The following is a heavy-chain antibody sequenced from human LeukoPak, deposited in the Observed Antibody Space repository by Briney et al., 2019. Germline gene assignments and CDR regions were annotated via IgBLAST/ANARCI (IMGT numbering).Heavy chain of an antibody. D-gene: IGHD3-10*01. CDR1: GYSFTSYW. V-gene: IGHV5-51*01. CDR3: ARSRITMVRGVKTAFDI. Sequence: GESLKVSCKGSGYSFTSYWIGWVRQMPGKGLEWMGIIYPGDSGTRYSPSFQGQVTISADKSISTAYLQWSSLKASDTAMYYCARSRITMVRGVKTAFDIWGQGTMVTVSS. CDR2: IYPGDSGT. J-gene: IGHJ3*02.